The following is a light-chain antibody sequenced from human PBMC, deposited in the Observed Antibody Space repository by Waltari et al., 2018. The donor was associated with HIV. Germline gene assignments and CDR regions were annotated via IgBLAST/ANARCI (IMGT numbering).Light chain of an antibody. V-gene: IGLV3-21*01. CDR1: NIGNRD. CDR2: DDD. J-gene: IGLJ6*01. CDR3: QVWDSGSDHV. Sequence: SYVLTQPPSITVAPGKTAKITCGGNNIGNRDVHWYQQKPGQAPILVIYDDDDRPSGIPERFSGSNSDNTATLTINRVEVGDEADYYCQVWDSGSDHVFGSGT.